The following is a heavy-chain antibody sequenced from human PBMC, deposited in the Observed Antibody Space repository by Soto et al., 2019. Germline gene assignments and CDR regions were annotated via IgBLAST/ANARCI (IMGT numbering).Heavy chain of an antibody. J-gene: IGHJ4*02. D-gene: IGHD3-22*01. CDR2: IYYSGST. Sequence: SETLSLTCTVSGGSISSYYWSWIRQPPGKGLEWIGYIYYSGSTNYNPSLKSRVTISVDTSKNQFSLKLSSVTAADTAVYYCARELGDYYDSSGYRTSFDYWGQGTLVTVSS. CDR3: ARELGDYYDSSGYRTSFDY. CDR1: GGSISSYY. V-gene: IGHV4-59*01.